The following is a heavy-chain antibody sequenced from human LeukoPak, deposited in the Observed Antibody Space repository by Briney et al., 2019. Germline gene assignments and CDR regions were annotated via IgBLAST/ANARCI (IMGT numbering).Heavy chain of an antibody. D-gene: IGHD1-1*01. V-gene: IGHV3-48*01. CDR3: ARVSTRRLYYFDY. CDR1: GFTFSSYC. J-gene: IGHJ4*02. CDR2: ISGSSNTI. Sequence: PGGSLRLSCVVSGFTFSSYCMNWVRQAPGKGLEWVSYISGSSNTIYYADSVKGRFTVSRDNAKNSLYLQMNSLRAEDTALYHCARVSTRRLYYFDYWGQGTLVTVSS.